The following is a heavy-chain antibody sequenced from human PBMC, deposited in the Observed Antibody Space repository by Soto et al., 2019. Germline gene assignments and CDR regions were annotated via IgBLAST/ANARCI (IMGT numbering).Heavy chain of an antibody. CDR3: AIDLSWGSNWYYYMDV. CDR2: ISSSSSVI. CDR1: GFILIDCA. D-gene: IGHD7-27*01. Sequence: EVQLVESGGGLVQPGGSLRLSCATSGFILIDCAMNWVSQAPGQVLEWVSYISSSSSVIYYADSVKGRFTVSRDNARNSLYLHMNSLRAEDTAVYYCAIDLSWGSNWYYYMDVWGKGTTVTVSS. V-gene: IGHV3-48*01. J-gene: IGHJ6*03.